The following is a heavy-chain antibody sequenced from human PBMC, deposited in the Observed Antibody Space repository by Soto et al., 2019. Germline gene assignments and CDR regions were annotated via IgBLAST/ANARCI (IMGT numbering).Heavy chain of an antibody. Sequence: PGGSLRLSCAASGFPFNTYSMTWVRQTPGKGLEWVSYITSSGSTMFYADSVKGRFTISRDNAKNSLYLQMNSLRAEDTAVYFCARRACGGDCYYLDYWGQGSLVTVS. CDR1: GFPFNTYS. CDR3: ARRACGGDCYYLDY. CDR2: ITSSGSTM. V-gene: IGHV3-48*01. J-gene: IGHJ4*02. D-gene: IGHD2-21*01.